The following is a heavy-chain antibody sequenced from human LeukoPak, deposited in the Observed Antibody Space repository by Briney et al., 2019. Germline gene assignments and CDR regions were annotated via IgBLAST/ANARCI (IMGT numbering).Heavy chain of an antibody. CDR2: IIPILGIA. D-gene: IGHD2-15*01. Sequence: SVKVSCKASGGTFSSYAISWVRQAPGQGLEWMGRIIPILGIANYAQKLQGRVTMTTDTSTSTAYMELRSLRSDDTAVYYCARDALGYCSGGSCYFDYWGQGTLVTVSS. V-gene: IGHV1-69*04. J-gene: IGHJ4*02. CDR3: ARDALGYCSGGSCYFDY. CDR1: GGTFSSYA.